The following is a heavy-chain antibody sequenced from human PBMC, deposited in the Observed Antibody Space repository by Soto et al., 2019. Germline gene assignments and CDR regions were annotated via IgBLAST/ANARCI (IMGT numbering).Heavy chain of an antibody. Sequence: GGSLRLSCAASGFTFSSYSMNWVRQAPGKGLEWVSSISSSSSYIYYTDSVKGRFTISRDNAKNSLYLQMNSLRAEDTAVYYCARDQTGDDAFDIWGQGTMVTVSS. D-gene: IGHD7-27*01. V-gene: IGHV3-21*01. CDR2: ISSSSSYI. J-gene: IGHJ3*02. CDR1: GFTFSSYS. CDR3: ARDQTGDDAFDI.